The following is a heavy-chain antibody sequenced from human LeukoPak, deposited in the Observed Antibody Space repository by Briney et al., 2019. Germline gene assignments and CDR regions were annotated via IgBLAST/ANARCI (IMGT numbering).Heavy chain of an antibody. D-gene: IGHD3-9*01. CDR2: IYYSGST. CDR3: ARSEFDWLLKFDY. V-gene: IGHV4-59*01. J-gene: IGHJ4*02. Sequence: SETLSLTCTVSGDSISSNYWSWLRQPPGKGLEWIGYIYYSGSTNYNPSLKSRVTISVDTSKNQFSLKLSSVTAADTAVYYCARSEFDWLLKFDYWGQGTLVTVSS. CDR1: GDSISSNY.